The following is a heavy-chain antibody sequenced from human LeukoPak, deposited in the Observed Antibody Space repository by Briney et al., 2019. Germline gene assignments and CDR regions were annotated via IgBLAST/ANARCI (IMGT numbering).Heavy chain of an antibody. CDR1: GGSISSGGYY. J-gene: IGHJ4*02. Sequence: SQTLSLTCTVSGGSISSGGYYWSWIRQPPGKGLEWIGYIYHGGSTYYNPSLKSRVTISVDRSKNQFSLKLSSVTAADTAVYYCARESPRSVVVPAADWGQGTLVTVSS. D-gene: IGHD2-2*01. CDR3: ARESPRSVVVPAAD. V-gene: IGHV4-30-2*01. CDR2: IYHGGST.